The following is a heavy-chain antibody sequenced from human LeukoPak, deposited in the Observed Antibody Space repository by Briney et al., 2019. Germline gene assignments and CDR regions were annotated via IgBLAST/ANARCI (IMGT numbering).Heavy chain of an antibody. D-gene: IGHD2-2*01. CDR2: IIPILGIA. V-gene: IGHV1-69*02. Sequence: GASVKVSCKASGGTFSSYTISWVRQAPGQGLEWMGRIIPILGIANYAQKFQGRVTITADKSTSTAYMELSSLRSEDTAVYYCARGRCIWGYCSSTNWFDPWGQGTLVTVSS. CDR3: ARGRCIWGYCSSTNWFDP. J-gene: IGHJ5*02. CDR1: GGTFSSYT.